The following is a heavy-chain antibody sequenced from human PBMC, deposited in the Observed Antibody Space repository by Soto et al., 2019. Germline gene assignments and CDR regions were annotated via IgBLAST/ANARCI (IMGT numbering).Heavy chain of an antibody. D-gene: IGHD3-22*01. Sequence: GSSVKVSCKESRVTFSCYTISWVRQAPGQGLEWMGRIIPILGIANYAQKFQGRVTITADKSTSTAYMELSSLRSEDTPVYYCARASFYYDSSGYYTDAFDIWGQGTMVTVSS. CDR1: RVTFSCYT. CDR3: ARASFYYDSSGYYTDAFDI. CDR2: IIPILGIA. J-gene: IGHJ3*02. V-gene: IGHV1-69*02.